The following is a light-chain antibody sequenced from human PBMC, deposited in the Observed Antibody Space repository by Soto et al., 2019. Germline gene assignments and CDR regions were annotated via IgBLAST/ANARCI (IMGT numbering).Light chain of an antibody. Sequence: EIVLTQSPGTLSLSPGERATLSCRASQSVSSKYLAWYQQKPGQAPRVLIYGTSIRSSGVPERFSCGWSGTDFTPPIPTLEPEDFAAYYCQQYGSSLYTFGPGAKVDIK. J-gene: IGKJ3*01. CDR1: QSVSSKY. CDR2: GTS. V-gene: IGKV3-20*01. CDR3: QQYGSSLYT.